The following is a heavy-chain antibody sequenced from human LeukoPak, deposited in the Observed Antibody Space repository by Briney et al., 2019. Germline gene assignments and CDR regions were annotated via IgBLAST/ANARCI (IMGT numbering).Heavy chain of an antibody. V-gene: IGHV3-33*08. CDR1: GFTFSSYA. D-gene: IGHD6-6*01. CDR3: ARDLGDYSSSGVLMDV. Sequence: GGSLRLSCAASGFTFSSYAMSWVRQAPGKGLEWVAVIWYDGSKKYYADSVKGRFTISRDNSKNTLYLQMNSLRAEDTAVYHCARDLGDYSSSGVLMDVWGKGTTVTVSS. CDR2: IWYDGSKK. J-gene: IGHJ6*04.